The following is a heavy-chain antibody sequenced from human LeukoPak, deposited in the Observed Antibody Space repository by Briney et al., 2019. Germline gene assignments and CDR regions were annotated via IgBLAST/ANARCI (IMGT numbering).Heavy chain of an antibody. D-gene: IGHD3-10*01. J-gene: IGHJ4*02. CDR1: GYTLTELS. V-gene: IGHV1-24*01. CDR2: FDPEDGET. Sequence: ASVKVSCKVSGYTLTELSMQWVRQAPGKGLEWMGGFDPEDGETIYAQRFQGRVTMTEDTSTDTAYMELSSLRSEDTAVYYCATGGFMVRGVIIPHWGQGTLVTVSS. CDR3: ATGGFMVRGVIIPH.